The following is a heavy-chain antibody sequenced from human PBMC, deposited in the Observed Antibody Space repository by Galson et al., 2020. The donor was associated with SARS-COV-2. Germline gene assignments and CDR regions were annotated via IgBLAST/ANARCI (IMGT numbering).Heavy chain of an antibody. V-gene: IGHV4-30-2*01. J-gene: IGHJ2*01. CDR2: IYHTKST. D-gene: IGHD3-10*01. Sequence: SETLSLTCAVSGGSISSGGYSWNWIRQPPGKGLEWIGNIYHTKSTNSNPSLKSRLTISVDRSKSQFSLKLNSVTASDTAVYYFARGIGPPMIRGVIVMESWYFELWGRGSLVTVSS. CDR3: ARGIGPPMIRGVIVMESWYFEL. CDR1: GGSISSGGYS.